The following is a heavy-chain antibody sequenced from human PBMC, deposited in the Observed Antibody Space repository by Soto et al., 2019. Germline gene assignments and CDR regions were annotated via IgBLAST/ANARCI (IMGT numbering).Heavy chain of an antibody. J-gene: IGHJ5*02. Sequence: QVQLVQSGATVKSPGASVKVSCKASGYTFINKDITWVRQAAGQGLEWRGWMDIKNDYTVYAQKFKGRVTMTRDTSIDTAYMELSGLRPEDTAVYYCARVDFCTSYDKRASWFDPWRKGTPVTVSA. CDR1: GYTFINKD. V-gene: IGHV1-8*01. D-gene: IGHD3-10*01. CDR2: MDIKNDYT. CDR3: ARVDFCTSYDKRASWFDP.